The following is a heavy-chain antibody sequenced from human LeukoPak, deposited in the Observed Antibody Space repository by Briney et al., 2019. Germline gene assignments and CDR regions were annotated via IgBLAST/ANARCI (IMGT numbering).Heavy chain of an antibody. CDR1: GGSISNYY. V-gene: IGHV4-4*07. CDR2: IYTSGST. J-gene: IGHJ5*02. D-gene: IGHD6-19*01. CDR3: ARSSGWYWFDP. Sequence: ASETLSLTCTVSGGSISNYYWSWIRQPAGKGLEWIGRIYTSGSTYYNPSLKSRVTMSVDTSKNQFSLKLSSVTAADTAVYYCARSSGWYWFDPWGQGTLVTVSS.